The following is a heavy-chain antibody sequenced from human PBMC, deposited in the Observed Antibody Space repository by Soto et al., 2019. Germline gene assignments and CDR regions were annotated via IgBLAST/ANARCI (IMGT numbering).Heavy chain of an antibody. CDR3: AKSRKVGATVPYYFDY. D-gene: IGHD1-26*01. CDR1: GFTFGSYA. CDR2: ISGSGGST. V-gene: IGHV3-23*01. J-gene: IGHJ4*02. Sequence: GGSLRLSCAASGFTFGSYAMSWVRQAPGKGLEWVSAISGSGGSTYYADSVKGRFTISRDNSKNTLYLQMNSLRAEDTAVYYCAKSRKVGATVPYYFDYWGQGTLVTVSS.